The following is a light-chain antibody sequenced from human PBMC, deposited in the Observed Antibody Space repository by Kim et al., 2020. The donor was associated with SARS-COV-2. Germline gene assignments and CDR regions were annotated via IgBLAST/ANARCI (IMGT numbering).Light chain of an antibody. J-gene: IGLJ1*01. Sequence: QSALTQLPSASGSPGQSVTISCTETSSDVGGYKYVSWYQQQPGKAPKLMIYEVNKRPSGVHDLFSGSKSGNTASLTVSALQAEDEADYYCLSYAGIKKYVFGTGTKVTVL. V-gene: IGLV2-8*01. CDR1: SSDVGGYKY. CDR2: EVN. CDR3: LSYAGIKKYV.